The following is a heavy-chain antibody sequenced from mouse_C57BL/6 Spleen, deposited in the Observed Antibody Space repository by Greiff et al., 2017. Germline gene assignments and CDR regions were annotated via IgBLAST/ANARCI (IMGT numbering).Heavy chain of an antibody. V-gene: IGHV1-69*01. CDR1: GYTFTSYW. J-gene: IGHJ2*01. CDR2: IDPSDSYT. Sequence: QVQLKQPGAELVMPGASVKLSCKASGYTFTSYWMHWVKQRPGQGLEWIGEIDPSDSYTNYNQKFKGKSTLTVDKSSSTAYMQLSSLTSEDSAVYYCARRAGHYFDYWGQGTTLTVSS. CDR3: ARRAGHYFDY.